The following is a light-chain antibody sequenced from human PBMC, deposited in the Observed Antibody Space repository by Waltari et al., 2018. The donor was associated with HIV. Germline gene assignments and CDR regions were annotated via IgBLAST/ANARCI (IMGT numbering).Light chain of an antibody. V-gene: IGLV1-44*01. CDR2: SNN. CDR3: AAWDDSLNAWV. CDR1: RSNTGSNI. Sequence: QSVLTQPPSASGTPGQRVSISCSGRRSNTGSNIVNWYQQLPGTAPKLLIYSNNQRPSGVPDRFSGSKSGTSASLAISGLQSEDEADYYCAAWDDSLNAWVFGGGTKLTVL. J-gene: IGLJ3*02.